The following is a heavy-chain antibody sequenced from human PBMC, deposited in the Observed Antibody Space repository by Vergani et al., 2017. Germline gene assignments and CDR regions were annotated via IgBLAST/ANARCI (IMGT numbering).Heavy chain of an antibody. Sequence: QVHLQESGPGLVKPSETLSLTCSVSGDSINTADYWGWIRKPPGKGLEWIGSVYHSGSTSYNPSLQSRVTISVDTSKNQFSLNLNSMTAADTAIYYCAKNSSGRFFDNWGQGALVTVSS. CDR1: GDSINTADY. D-gene: IGHD6-25*01. CDR3: AKNSSGRFFDN. J-gene: IGHJ4*02. V-gene: IGHV4-38-2*02. CDR2: VYHSGST.